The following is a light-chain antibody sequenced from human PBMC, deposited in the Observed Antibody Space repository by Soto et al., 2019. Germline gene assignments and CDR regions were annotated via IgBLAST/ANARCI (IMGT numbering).Light chain of an antibody. CDR3: QQRSNWLG. CDR2: DAS. CDR1: QSVSSY. Sequence: EIVLTQSPATLSLSPGERATLSCRASQSVSSYLAWYQQKPGQAPRLLIYDASNRATGIPARFSGSGSGTDFTLTISSLEPEDFAVYYCQQRSNWLGFGPGTRWIS. V-gene: IGKV3-11*01. J-gene: IGKJ3*01.